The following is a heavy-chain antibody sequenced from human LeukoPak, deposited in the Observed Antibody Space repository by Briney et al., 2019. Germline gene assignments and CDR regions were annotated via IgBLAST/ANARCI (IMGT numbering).Heavy chain of an antibody. CDR3: ARDRDYYDSLDY. CDR2: IWYDGSNK. V-gene: IGHV3-33*01. D-gene: IGHD3-22*01. Sequence: GRSLRLSCAASGFTFSSYGMHWVRQAPGKGLEWVAVIWYDGSNKYYADSVKGRFTISRDNSKNTLYLQMNSLRAEDTAVYYCARDRDYYDSLDYWGQGTLVTVSS. CDR1: GFTFSSYG. J-gene: IGHJ4*02.